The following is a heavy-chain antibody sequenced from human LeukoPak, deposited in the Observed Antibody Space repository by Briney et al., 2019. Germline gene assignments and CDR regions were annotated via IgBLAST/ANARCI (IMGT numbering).Heavy chain of an antibody. V-gene: IGHV1-18*01. CDR2: ISAYNGNT. D-gene: IGHD4-17*01. CDR3: ARSRRPVTTSSYYYYYMDV. CDR1: GYTFTSYG. J-gene: IGHJ6*03. Sequence: GASVKVSCKASGYTFTSYGISWVRQAPGQGLEWMGWISAYNGNTNYAQKLQGRVTMTTDTSTSTAYMELRSLRSDDTAVYYCARSRRPVTTSSYYYYYMDVWGKGTTVTVSS.